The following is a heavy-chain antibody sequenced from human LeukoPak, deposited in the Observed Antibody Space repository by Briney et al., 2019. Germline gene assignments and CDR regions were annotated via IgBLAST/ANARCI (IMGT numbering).Heavy chain of an antibody. CDR3: ARGASSSSGGFDP. V-gene: IGHV1-69*06. D-gene: IGHD6-6*01. CDR1: GGNFSSYA. J-gene: IGHJ5*02. Sequence: SLKVSCKASGGNFSSYAISWVRQAPGQGLEWMGGIIPIFGTANYAQEFQGRVTITADKSTSTAYMELSSLRSEDTAVYYCARGASSSSGGFDPWGQGTPVTVSS. CDR2: IIPIFGTA.